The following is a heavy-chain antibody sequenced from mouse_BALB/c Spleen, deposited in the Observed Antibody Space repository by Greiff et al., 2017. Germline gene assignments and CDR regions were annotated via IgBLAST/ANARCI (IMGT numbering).Heavy chain of an antibody. CDR1: GFTFSDYY. V-gene: IGHV5-4*02. CDR2: ISDGGSYT. D-gene: IGHD2-14*01. Sequence: EVQVVESGGGLVKPGGSLKLSCAASGFTFSDYYMYWVRQTPEKRLEWVATISDGGSYTYYPDSVKGRFTISRDNAKNNLYLQMSSLKSEDTAMYYCARDNRYFAYWGQGTLVTVSA. CDR3: ARDNRYFAY. J-gene: IGHJ3*01.